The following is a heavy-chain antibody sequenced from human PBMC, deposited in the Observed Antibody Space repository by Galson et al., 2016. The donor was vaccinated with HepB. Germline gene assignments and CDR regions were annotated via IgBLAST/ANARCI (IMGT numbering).Heavy chain of an antibody. CDR2: IYHSATT. CDR1: GASISTNNW. Sequence: SETLSLTCAVSGASISTNNWWSSVRQAPGKGLEWIGQIYHSATTYYNPSLSGRVSMSVDKSSNQFSLRLSAVTAADTAVYYCAREAPGDYFDYWGQGTLVTVSS. CDR3: AREAPGDYFDY. J-gene: IGHJ4*02. V-gene: IGHV4-4*02.